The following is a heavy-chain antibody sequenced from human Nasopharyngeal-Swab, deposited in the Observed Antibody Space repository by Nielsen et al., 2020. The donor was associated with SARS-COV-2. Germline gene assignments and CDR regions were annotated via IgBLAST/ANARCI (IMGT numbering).Heavy chain of an antibody. V-gene: IGHV3-7*01. CDR1: GFTFSSYW. CDR3: ARVTGLGGYYYDSSGYPNWFDP. CDR2: IKQDGSEK. D-gene: IGHD3-22*01. J-gene: IGHJ5*02. Sequence: GESLKISCAASGFTFSSYWMSWVRQAPGKGLEWVANIKQDGSEKYYVDSVKGRFTISRDNAKNSLYLQMNSLRAEDTAVYYYARVTGLGGYYYDSSGYPNWFDPWGQGTLVTVSS.